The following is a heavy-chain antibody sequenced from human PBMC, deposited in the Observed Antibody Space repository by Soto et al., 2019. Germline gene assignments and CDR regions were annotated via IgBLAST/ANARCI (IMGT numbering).Heavy chain of an antibody. D-gene: IGHD6-13*01. V-gene: IGHV3-23*01. CDR1: GFKFSSYA. Sequence: EVQLLESGGGLVHPGGSLRLSCVASGFKFSSYALTWVRQAPGKGLEWVSVISVSGANTYYADSVKGRFTISRDNSKNTLYLQMNSLRAEDTAVYYCARGFSSSWKGVDYWGQGTLVTVSS. CDR3: ARGFSSSWKGVDY. J-gene: IGHJ4*02. CDR2: ISVSGANT.